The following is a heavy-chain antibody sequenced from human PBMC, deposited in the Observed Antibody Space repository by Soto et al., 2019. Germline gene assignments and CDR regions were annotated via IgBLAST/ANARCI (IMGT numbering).Heavy chain of an antibody. CDR3: VRDRVGYSYDFGY. J-gene: IGHJ4*02. D-gene: IGHD5-18*01. CDR2: INFDGSIT. CDR1: GFALSSCW. Sequence: EVQLVESGGGLVRPGGSLTLSCAASGFALSSCWMHWVRQAPGKGPDWVSRINFDGSITTYADSVKGRFTISRDNAKNTLDLQMNSLRAEDTAVYYCVRDRVGYSYDFGYWCQGAQVTVSS. V-gene: IGHV3-74*01.